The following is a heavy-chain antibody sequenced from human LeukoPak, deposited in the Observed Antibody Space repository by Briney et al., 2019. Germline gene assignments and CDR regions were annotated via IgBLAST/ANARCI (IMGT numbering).Heavy chain of an antibody. D-gene: IGHD6-19*01. J-gene: IGHJ3*02. CDR1: GDSISTYY. V-gene: IGHV4-4*07. CDR3: ARAISSGWFKNAFDI. Sequence: TSETLSLTCTVSGDSISTYYWGWIRQPAGKRLEWIGRIYTSGSTNYNPSLESRVTMSVDTSKNQFSLNLSSVTAADTAVYYCARAISSGWFKNAFDIWGQGTIVTVSS. CDR2: IYTSGST.